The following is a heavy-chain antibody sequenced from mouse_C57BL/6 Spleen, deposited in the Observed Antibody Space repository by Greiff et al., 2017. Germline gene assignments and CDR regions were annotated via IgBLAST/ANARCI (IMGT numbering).Heavy chain of an antibody. CDR2: IHPNSGST. CDR3: SCASCIGSWFAY. D-gene: IGHD2-14*01. Sequence: VQLQQPGAELVKPGASVKLSCKASGYTFTSYWMHWVKQRPGQGLEWIGMIHPNSGSTNYNEKFKSKATLTVDKSSSTAYMQLSSLTSEDSAVYFCSCASCIGSWFAYWGQGTLVTVSA. V-gene: IGHV1-64*01. CDR1: GYTFTSYW. J-gene: IGHJ3*01.